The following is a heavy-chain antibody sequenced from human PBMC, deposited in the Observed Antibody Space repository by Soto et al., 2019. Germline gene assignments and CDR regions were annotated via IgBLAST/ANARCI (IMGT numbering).Heavy chain of an antibody. J-gene: IGHJ4*02. D-gene: IGHD1-7*01. CDR1: GLTFSNYA. CDR2: MSGSSSTT. Sequence: VGSLRLSCATSGLTFSNYAMSWVRQAPGGGLEWVSSMSGSSSTTYYADSVRGRFTISRDRSKNTLYLQMSSLRAEDTALYYCAKNQERELPRVIDFWGQGTLVTVSS. V-gene: IGHV3-23*01. CDR3: AKNQERELPRVIDF.